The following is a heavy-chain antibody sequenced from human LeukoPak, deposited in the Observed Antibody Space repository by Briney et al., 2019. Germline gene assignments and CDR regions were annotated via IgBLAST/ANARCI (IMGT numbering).Heavy chain of an antibody. Sequence: GGSLRLSCLASGFTFSRYSMKWVRQAPGKGLEWVSAISGSGGSTYYADSVKGRFTISRDNSKNTLYLQMNSLRAEDTAVYYCAKSASGSYYPPDYWGQGTLVTVSS. CDR3: AKSASGSYYPPDY. CDR2: ISGSGGST. J-gene: IGHJ4*02. D-gene: IGHD1-26*01. V-gene: IGHV3-23*01. CDR1: GFTFSRYS.